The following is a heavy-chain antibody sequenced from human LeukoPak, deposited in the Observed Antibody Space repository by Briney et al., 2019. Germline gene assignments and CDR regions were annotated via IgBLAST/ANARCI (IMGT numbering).Heavy chain of an antibody. Sequence: PSETLSLTCAVYGGSFSGYYWSWTRQPPGKGLEWIGEINHSGSTNYNPSLKSRVTISVDTSKNQFSLKLSSVTAADTAVYYCARFKNRNYYYYMDVWGKGTTVTVSS. CDR2: INHSGST. D-gene: IGHD1-14*01. CDR3: ARFKNRNYYYYMDV. CDR1: GGSFSGYY. V-gene: IGHV4-34*01. J-gene: IGHJ6*03.